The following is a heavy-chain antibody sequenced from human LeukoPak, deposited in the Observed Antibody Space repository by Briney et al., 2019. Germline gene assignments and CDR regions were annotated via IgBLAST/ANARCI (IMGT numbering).Heavy chain of an antibody. D-gene: IGHD3-16*01. V-gene: IGHV4-39*07. J-gene: IGHJ4*02. Sequence: PSETLSLTCTVSGGSISSGSYYWGWIRQPPGKGLEWIGTIYYSGSTYYNPSLKSRDTISVDTSKNQFSLKLSSVTAADTAVYYCARRAWGPLTGYFDYWGQGTLVTVSS. CDR2: IYYSGST. CDR3: ARRAWGPLTGYFDY. CDR1: GGSISSGSYY.